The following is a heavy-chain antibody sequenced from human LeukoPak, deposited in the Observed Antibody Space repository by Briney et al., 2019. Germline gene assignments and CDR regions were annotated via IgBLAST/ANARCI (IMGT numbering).Heavy chain of an antibody. V-gene: IGHV3-48*04. D-gene: IGHD5-18*01. Sequence: GGSLRLSCAASGFTFSSYSMNWVRQAPGKGLEWVSYISSSSNTIDYADSVKGRFTISRDNAKNSLYLQMNSLRAEDTAVYYCARGYSYGYYYYYYMDVWGKGTTVTVSS. CDR1: GFTFSSYS. CDR2: ISSSSNTI. CDR3: ARGYSYGYYYYYYMDV. J-gene: IGHJ6*03.